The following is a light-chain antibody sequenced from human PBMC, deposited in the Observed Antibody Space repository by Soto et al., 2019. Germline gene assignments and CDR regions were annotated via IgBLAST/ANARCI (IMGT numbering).Light chain of an antibody. CDR1: SSDVGGYNY. CDR3: NSYTSSAVV. Sequence: QSALTQPASVSGSPGQSITISCTGTSSDVGGYNYVSWYQQHPGKAPKLMIYDVRNRPSGVSNRFSGSKSGNTASLTISGLQAEDEADYYCNSYTSSAVVFGGGTKVTVL. V-gene: IGLV2-14*01. CDR2: DVR. J-gene: IGLJ2*01.